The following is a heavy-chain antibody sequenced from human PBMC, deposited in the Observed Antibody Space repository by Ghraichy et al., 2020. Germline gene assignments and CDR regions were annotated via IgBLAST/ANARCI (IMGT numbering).Heavy chain of an antibody. Sequence: SQTLSLTCAGYGRSFSGCYCGWIRQPPGNGLERIGEINHSGSTNYNPSLKSRVTISVDTSKNQFSLKLSSVTAADTAGYYCAREFKPYSSVSSWFDPWGQVTLVT. V-gene: IGHV4-34*01. D-gene: IGHD3-22*01. CDR1: GRSFSGCY. J-gene: IGHJ5*02. CDR2: INHSGST. CDR3: AREFKPYSSVSSWFDP.